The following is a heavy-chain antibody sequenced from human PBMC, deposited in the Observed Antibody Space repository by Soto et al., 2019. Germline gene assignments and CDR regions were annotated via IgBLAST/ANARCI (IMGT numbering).Heavy chain of an antibody. Sequence: PSETLSLTCTVSGGSISSADYYWIWFRQPPGKGLEWIGYIYYSGSTFFNPSLKSRVTISKDTSRNQFSLRLNSVTAADTAVYYCARAIVVTIGGMDVWGQGTTVTVSS. V-gene: IGHV4-30-4*01. CDR3: ARAIVVTIGGMDV. CDR1: GGSISSADYY. J-gene: IGHJ6*02. CDR2: IYYSGST. D-gene: IGHD5-12*01.